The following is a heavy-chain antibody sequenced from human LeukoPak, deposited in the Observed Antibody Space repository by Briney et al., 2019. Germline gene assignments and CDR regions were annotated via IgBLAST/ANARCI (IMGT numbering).Heavy chain of an antibody. J-gene: IGHJ4*02. V-gene: IGHV3-23*01. CDR3: AKVPGRYYYDSSGPRGVDY. CDR2: ISGSGGST. Sequence: GGSLRLSCAASGFTFSSYAMSWVRQAPGKGLEWVSAISGSGGSTYYADSVKGRFTISRDNSKNTLYLQMNSLRAEDTAVYYCAKVPGRYYYDSSGPRGVDYWGQGTLVTVSS. D-gene: IGHD3-22*01. CDR1: GFTFSSYA.